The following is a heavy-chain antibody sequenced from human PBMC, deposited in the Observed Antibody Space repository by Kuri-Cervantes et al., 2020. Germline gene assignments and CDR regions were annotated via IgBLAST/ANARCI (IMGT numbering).Heavy chain of an antibody. Sequence: GSLRLSCTVSGGSISSYYWSWIRQPPGKGLEWIGYIYYSGSTNYNPSLKSRVTISVDTSKNQFSLKLSSVTAADTAVYYCAKGGGDIVVAPAAKRKNAFDIWGQGTMVTVSS. V-gene: IGHV4-59*12. D-gene: IGHD2-2*01. CDR1: GGSISSYY. J-gene: IGHJ3*02. CDR3: AKGGGDIVVAPAAKRKNAFDI. CDR2: IYYSGST.